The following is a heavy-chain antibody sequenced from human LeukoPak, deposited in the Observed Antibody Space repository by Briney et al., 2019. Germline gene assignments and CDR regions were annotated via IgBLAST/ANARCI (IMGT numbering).Heavy chain of an antibody. Sequence: GGSLRLSRAASGFTVSSNYMSWVRQAPGKGLEWVSVIYGGGATYYADSVRGRLTISRDNSRNTVYLQMNSLRAEDTAVYYCARDLGYFESSGYQDWGQGTLVTVSS. D-gene: IGHD3-22*01. J-gene: IGHJ4*02. CDR1: GFTVSSNY. CDR3: ARDLGYFESSGYQD. CDR2: IYGGGAT. V-gene: IGHV3-53*01.